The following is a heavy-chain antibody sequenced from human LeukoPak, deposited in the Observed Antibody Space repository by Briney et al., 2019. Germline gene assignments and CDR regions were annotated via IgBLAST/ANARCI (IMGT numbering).Heavy chain of an antibody. J-gene: IGHJ6*02. Sequence: GGSLRLSCAASGFTFSSYAMSWVRQAPGKGLEWVAVIWYDGSNKYYADSVKGRFTISRDNSKNTLYLQMNSLRAEDTAVYYCARDPPGYSYGYYYGMDVWGQGTTVTVSS. CDR1: GFTFSSYA. V-gene: IGHV3-33*08. D-gene: IGHD5-18*01. CDR2: IWYDGSNK. CDR3: ARDPPGYSYGYYYGMDV.